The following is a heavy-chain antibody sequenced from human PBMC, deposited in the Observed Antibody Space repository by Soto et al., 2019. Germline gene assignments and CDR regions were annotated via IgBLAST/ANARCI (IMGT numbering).Heavy chain of an antibody. V-gene: IGHV4-59*01. CDR1: GGSISSYY. Sequence: PSETLSLTCTVSGGSISSYYWSWIRQPPGKGLEWIGYIYYSGSTNYNPSLKSRVTISVDTSKNQFSLKLSSVTAADTAVYYCARDQGYDSSGYSSYAIDYWGQGTLVTVSS. J-gene: IGHJ4*02. D-gene: IGHD3-22*01. CDR2: IYYSGST. CDR3: ARDQGYDSSGYSSYAIDY.